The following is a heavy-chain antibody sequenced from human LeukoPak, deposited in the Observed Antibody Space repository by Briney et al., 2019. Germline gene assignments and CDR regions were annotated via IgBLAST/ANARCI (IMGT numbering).Heavy chain of an antibody. D-gene: IGHD6-13*01. Sequence: PGGSLRLSCAASGFTFSRHWMDWVRQAPGKGLEWVAVIWYDGSNKYYADSVKGRFTISRDNSKNTLYLQMNSLRAEDTAVYYCARGIAAAGAYWGQGTLVTVSS. CDR2: IWYDGSNK. CDR1: GFTFSRHW. CDR3: ARGIAAAGAY. V-gene: IGHV3-33*08. J-gene: IGHJ4*02.